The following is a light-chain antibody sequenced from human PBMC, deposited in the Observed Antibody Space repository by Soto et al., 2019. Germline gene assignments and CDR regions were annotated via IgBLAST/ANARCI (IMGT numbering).Light chain of an antibody. CDR1: RSNIGNNF. V-gene: IGLV1-51*01. CDR3: GTWDSSLTGYV. J-gene: IGLJ1*01. CDR2: DNY. Sequence: QSVLTQPTSVSAAPGQEVTISCSGSRSNIGNNFVSWYQQFPGTAPKLLIYDNYKRTSGITDRISGSKSGTSATLGITGLQAGDAADYYCGTWDSSLTGYVFGPGTKLTVL.